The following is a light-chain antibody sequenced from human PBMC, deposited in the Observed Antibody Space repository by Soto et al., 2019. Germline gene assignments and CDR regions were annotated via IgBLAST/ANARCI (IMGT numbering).Light chain of an antibody. CDR2: EVS. CDR1: SSDIGNYDF. CDR3: SSYTASTSFIL. J-gene: IGLJ2*01. V-gene: IGLV2-14*01. Sequence: QSVLTQPASVSGSPGQSITITFTGTSSDIGNYDFVSWYQQVPGTAPKAMIYEVSSRPSGVSNRFSGSKSGNTASLTISGLQAEDEAYYYCSSYTASTSFILFGGGTKLTVL.